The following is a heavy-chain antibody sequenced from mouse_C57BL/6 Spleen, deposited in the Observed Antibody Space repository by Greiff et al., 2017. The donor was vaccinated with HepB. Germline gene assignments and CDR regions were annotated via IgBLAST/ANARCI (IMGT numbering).Heavy chain of an antibody. Sequence: QVQLQQPGAELVKPGASVKVSCKASGYTFTSYWMHWVKQRPGQGLEWIGRIHPSDSDTNYNQKFKGKATLTVDKSSSTSYMQLRSLTSEDAAVYYCAGSSPVDYWGQGTSVTFSS. J-gene: IGHJ4*01. V-gene: IGHV1-74*01. CDR1: GYTFTSYW. D-gene: IGHD1-1*01. CDR3: AGSSPVDY. CDR2: IHPSDSDT.